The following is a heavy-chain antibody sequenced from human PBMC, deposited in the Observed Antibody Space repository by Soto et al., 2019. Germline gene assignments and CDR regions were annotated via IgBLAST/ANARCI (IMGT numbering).Heavy chain of an antibody. Sequence: QVPLVQSGAEVKKPGASVKVSCKASGYTFTSYDINWVRQATGQGLEWMGWMNPNSGNTGYAQKFQGRVTMTRNTSISTAYMELSSLRSEDTAVYYCARGGYCSGGSCYPFDYWGQGTLVTVSS. CDR2: MNPNSGNT. J-gene: IGHJ4*02. CDR3: ARGGYCSGGSCYPFDY. CDR1: GYTFTSYD. V-gene: IGHV1-8*01. D-gene: IGHD2-15*01.